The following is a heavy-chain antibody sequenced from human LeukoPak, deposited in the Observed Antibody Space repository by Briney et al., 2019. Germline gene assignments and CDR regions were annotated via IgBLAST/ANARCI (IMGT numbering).Heavy chain of an antibody. CDR2: ISAYNGNT. CDR3: ARGGWGHYDILTGYYHNWFDP. CDR1: GYTFTSYG. D-gene: IGHD3-9*01. Sequence: GASVKVSCKASGYTFTSYGISWVRQAPGQGLEWMGWISAYNGNTNYAQKLQGRVIMTRDMSTSTVYMELSSLRSEDTAVYYCARGGWGHYDILTGYYHNWFDPWGQGTLVTVSS. V-gene: IGHV1-18*01. J-gene: IGHJ5*02.